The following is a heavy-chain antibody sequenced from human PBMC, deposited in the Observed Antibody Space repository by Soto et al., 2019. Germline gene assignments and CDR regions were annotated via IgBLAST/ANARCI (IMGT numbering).Heavy chain of an antibody. CDR3: AHSFASGDLRYWYFDL. CDR1: GFSLSTSGVG. Sequence: SGPTLVKPTQTLTLTCTFSGFSLSTSGVGVGWIRQPPGKALEWPALIYWDDDKRYSPSLKSRLTITKDTSKNQVVLTMTNMDPVDTATYYCAHSFASGDLRYWYFDLWGRGTLVTVSS. CDR2: IYWDDDK. V-gene: IGHV2-5*02. J-gene: IGHJ2*01.